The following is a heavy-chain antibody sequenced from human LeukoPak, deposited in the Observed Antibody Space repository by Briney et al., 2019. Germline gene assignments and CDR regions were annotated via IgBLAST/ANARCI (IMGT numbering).Heavy chain of an antibody. Sequence: ASVKVSCKASGYTFTDHYMHWVRQAPGQGLEWMGWINPKSGGTDYAQKFQGRVAMTRDTSISTAYMELSRLRSDDTAVYYCARGGNYYNIESNWFDSWGQGTLVTVSS. D-gene: IGHD3-10*01. V-gene: IGHV1-2*02. J-gene: IGHJ5*01. CDR2: INPKSGGT. CDR3: ARGGNYYNIESNWFDS. CDR1: GYTFTDHY.